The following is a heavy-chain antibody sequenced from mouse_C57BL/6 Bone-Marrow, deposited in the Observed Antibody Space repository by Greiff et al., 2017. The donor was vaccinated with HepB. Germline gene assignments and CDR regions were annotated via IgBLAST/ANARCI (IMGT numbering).Heavy chain of an antibody. V-gene: IGHV1-81*01. Sequence: VQLQQSGAELARPGASVKLSCKASGYTFTSYGISWVKQRTGQGLEWIGEIYPRSGNTYYNEKFKGKATLTADKSSSTAYMELRSLTSEDSAVYFCARYYYYGSSLYYFDYWGQGTTLTVSS. CDR1: GYTFTSYG. D-gene: IGHD1-1*01. CDR3: ARYYYYGSSLYYFDY. J-gene: IGHJ2*01. CDR2: IYPRSGNT.